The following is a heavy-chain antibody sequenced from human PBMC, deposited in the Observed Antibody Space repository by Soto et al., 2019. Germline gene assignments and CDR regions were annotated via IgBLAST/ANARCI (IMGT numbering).Heavy chain of an antibody. J-gene: IGHJ4*02. CDR3: ARPGSDGYACYFDY. Sequence: PSETLSLTCTVSGCSISSSSYYWGWIRQPPGKGLEWIGSIYYSGSTYYNPSLKSRVTISVDTSKNQFSLKLSSVTAADTAVYYCARPGSDGYACYFDYWGQGTLVTVSS. CDR1: GCSISSSSYY. CDR2: IYYSGST. D-gene: IGHD5-12*01. V-gene: IGHV4-39*01.